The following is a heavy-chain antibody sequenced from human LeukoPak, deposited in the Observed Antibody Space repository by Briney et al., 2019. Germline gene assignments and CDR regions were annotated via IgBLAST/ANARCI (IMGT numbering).Heavy chain of an antibody. V-gene: IGHV3-21*01. CDR3: AREGIVEWELLFDY. Sequence: PGGSLRLSCAASGFTSSSYSMNWVRQAPGRGLEYVSSISRGTNYMYYVDPVKGRFTISRDNAKNFLYLQRNSLRVEDTAVYYCAREGIVEWELLFDYWGQGTLVTVSS. D-gene: IGHD1-26*01. CDR1: GFTSSSYS. J-gene: IGHJ4*02. CDR2: ISRGTNYM.